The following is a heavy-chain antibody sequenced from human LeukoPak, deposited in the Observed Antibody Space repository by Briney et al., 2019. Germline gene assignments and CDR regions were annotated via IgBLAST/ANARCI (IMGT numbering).Heavy chain of an antibody. CDR3: ARTTVVTPTAFDI. CDR2: MNPNSGNT. Sequence: ASVKVSCKASGYTFTSYDINWVRQATGQGLEWMGWMNPNSGNTGYAQKFQGRVTMTRNTSISTAYMELSSLRSEDTAVYYCARTTVVTPTAFDIWGQGTMVTVSS. J-gene: IGHJ3*02. D-gene: IGHD4-23*01. V-gene: IGHV1-8*01. CDR1: GYTFTSYD.